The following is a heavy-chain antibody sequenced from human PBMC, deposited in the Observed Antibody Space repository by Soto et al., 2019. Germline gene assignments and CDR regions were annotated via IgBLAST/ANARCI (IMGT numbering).Heavy chain of an antibody. Sequence: GGSLRLSCATSGFPFSSYGMHWVRQAPGKGLEWVAVIWYDGSDKYYADSVKGRFTISRDNSKNTLYLQMNSLRAEDTAVYYCARGEYYDILSGYRTGLDAFDIWAQGTTVPVS. CDR3: ARGEYYDILSGYRTGLDAFDI. V-gene: IGHV3-33*01. J-gene: IGHJ3*02. D-gene: IGHD3-9*01. CDR2: IWYDGSDK. CDR1: GFPFSSYG.